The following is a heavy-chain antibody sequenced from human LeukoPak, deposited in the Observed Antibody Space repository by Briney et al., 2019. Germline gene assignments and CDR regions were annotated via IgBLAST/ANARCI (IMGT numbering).Heavy chain of an antibody. CDR3: AKGGFVVVVAATPWYYGMDV. CDR1: GFTFSSYG. D-gene: IGHD2-15*01. CDR2: ISYDGSNK. Sequence: QPGRSLRLSCAASGFTFSSYGMHWVRQAPGKGLEWVAVISYDGSNKYYADSVKGRFTISRDNSKNTLYLQMNSLRAEDTAVYYCAKGGFVVVVAATPWYYGMDVWGQGTTVTVSS. J-gene: IGHJ6*02. V-gene: IGHV3-30*18.